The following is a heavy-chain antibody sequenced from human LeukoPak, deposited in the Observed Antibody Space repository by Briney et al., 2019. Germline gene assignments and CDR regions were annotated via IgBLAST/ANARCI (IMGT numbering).Heavy chain of an antibody. CDR3: ARDRGIAVSNSYYYYYYMDV. V-gene: IGHV1-69*05. D-gene: IGHD6-19*01. CDR1: GGTFSSYA. Sequence: ASVKVSCKASGGTFSSYAISWVRQAPGQGLEWMGGIIPIFGTANYAQKFQGRVTITTDESTSTAYMELSSLRSEDTAVYYCARDRGIAVSNSYYYYYYMDVWGKGTTVTVSS. CDR2: IIPIFGTA. J-gene: IGHJ6*03.